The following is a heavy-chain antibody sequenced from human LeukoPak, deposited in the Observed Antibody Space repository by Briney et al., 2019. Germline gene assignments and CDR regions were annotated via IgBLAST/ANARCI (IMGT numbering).Heavy chain of an antibody. V-gene: IGHV3-64*01. CDR2: ISSSGGST. J-gene: IGHJ4*02. CDR1: GFTFSSYA. CDR3: AREQYSSGWQPADY. D-gene: IGHD6-19*01. Sequence: PGGSLRLSCAASGFTFSSYAMHWVRQVPGKGLEYVSAISSSGGSTYYANSVKGRFTISRDNSKNTLYLQMGSLRTEDMAIYYCAREQYSSGWQPADYWGQGTLVTVSS.